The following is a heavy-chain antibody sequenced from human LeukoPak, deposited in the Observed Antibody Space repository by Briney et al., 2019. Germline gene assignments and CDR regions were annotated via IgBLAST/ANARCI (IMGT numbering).Heavy chain of an antibody. Sequence: GGSLRLSCAASGLTVNSNYMSWVRQAPGKGLEWVSIIYSGGNTYYADSVKGRFTISRDNSKNTLYLQVNNLRAEDTAVYYCVRESRVNSWSLDYWGQGTLVTISS. CDR3: VRESRVNSWSLDY. CDR2: IYSGGNT. D-gene: IGHD2/OR15-2a*01. CDR1: GLTVNSNY. J-gene: IGHJ4*02. V-gene: IGHV3-53*01.